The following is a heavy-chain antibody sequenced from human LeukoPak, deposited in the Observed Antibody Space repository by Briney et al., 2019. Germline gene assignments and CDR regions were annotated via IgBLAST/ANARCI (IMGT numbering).Heavy chain of an antibody. CDR2: ISGRGGKT. Sequence: GGTLRLSCEVSGISLSDYGMSWVRQAPGKGLEWASAISGRGGKTYYADSVKGRFTISRDNSKNTLYLQMKSLRADDTAVYYCAKSLTSVSLWFGELLYQAFNIWGQGTTVSVSS. CDR1: GISLSDYG. D-gene: IGHD3-10*01. J-gene: IGHJ3*02. V-gene: IGHV3-23*01. CDR3: AKSLTSVSLWFGELLYQAFNI.